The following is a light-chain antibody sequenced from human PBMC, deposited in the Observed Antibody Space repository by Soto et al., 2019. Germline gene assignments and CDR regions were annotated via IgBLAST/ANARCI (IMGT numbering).Light chain of an antibody. V-gene: IGKV1-5*03. CDR2: KAS. Sequence: DIQMTQSPSTLSASVGDGVSITYRASESISTWLAWYQQKPGKAPNLLIYKASSLESGVPSRFSGSGSGTEFTLTICSLQPDDFATYYCQQYNIYSWTFGQGTKVAIK. CDR1: ESISTW. J-gene: IGKJ1*01. CDR3: QQYNIYSWT.